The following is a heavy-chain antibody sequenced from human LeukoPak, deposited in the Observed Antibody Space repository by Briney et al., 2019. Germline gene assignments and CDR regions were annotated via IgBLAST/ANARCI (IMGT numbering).Heavy chain of an antibody. CDR2: IYTSGST. V-gene: IGHV4-61*02. Sequence: SETLSLTCTVSGDSISSGSYYWSWIRQPAGKGLEWIGRIYTSGSTNYNPSLKSRVTISVDTSKNQFSLKLSSVTAADTAVYYCARAITMVRGVIKSWFDPWGQGTLVTVSS. CDR1: GDSISSGSYY. CDR3: ARAITMVRGVIKSWFDP. D-gene: IGHD3-10*01. J-gene: IGHJ5*02.